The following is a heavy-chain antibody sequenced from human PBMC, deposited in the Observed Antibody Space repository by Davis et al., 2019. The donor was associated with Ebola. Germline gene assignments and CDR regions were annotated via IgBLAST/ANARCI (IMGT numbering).Heavy chain of an antibody. CDR1: GVTFSRHG. Sequence: GESLKISCVGSGVTFSRHGMSWVRQAPGKGLEWVSGISASSMTIFYADSVKGRFTISRDNSKNTLYLQMNSLRAEDTAVYYCAKPHWGVTTYFDYWGQGTLVTVSS. J-gene: IGHJ4*02. CDR2: ISASSMTI. D-gene: IGHD4-17*01. V-gene: IGHV3-23*01. CDR3: AKPHWGVTTYFDY.